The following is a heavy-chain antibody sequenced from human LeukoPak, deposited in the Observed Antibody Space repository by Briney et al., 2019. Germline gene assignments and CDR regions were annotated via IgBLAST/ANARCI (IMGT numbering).Heavy chain of an antibody. CDR1: GGSISSYY. J-gene: IGHJ5*02. Sequence: SETLSLTCTVSGGSISSYYWSWIRQPPGKGLEWIGYIYYSGSTNYNPSLKSRVTISVDTSKNRFSLKLSSVTAADTAVYYCARVLGYCSGGSCYSSWFDPWGQGTLVTVSS. CDR3: ARVLGYCSGGSCYSSWFDP. D-gene: IGHD2-15*01. CDR2: IYYSGST. V-gene: IGHV4-59*01.